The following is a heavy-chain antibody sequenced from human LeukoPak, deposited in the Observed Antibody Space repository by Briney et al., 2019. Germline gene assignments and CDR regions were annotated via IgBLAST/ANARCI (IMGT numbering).Heavy chain of an antibody. CDR3: ARGYYDSSGYLDY. CDR1: GGSFSGYY. J-gene: IGHJ4*02. D-gene: IGHD3-22*01. Sequence: TSETLSLTCAVYGGSFSGYYWSWIRQPPGKGLEWIGEINHSGSTNYNPSLKSRVTTSVDTSKNQFSLKLSSVTAADTAVYYCARGYYDSSGYLDYWGQGTLVTVSS. V-gene: IGHV4-34*01. CDR2: INHSGST.